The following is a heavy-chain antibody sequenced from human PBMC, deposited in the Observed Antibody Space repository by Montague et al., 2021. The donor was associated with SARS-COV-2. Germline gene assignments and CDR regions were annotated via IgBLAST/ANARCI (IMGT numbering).Heavy chain of an antibody. V-gene: IGHV4-59*01. CDR1: GGSISSYY. D-gene: IGHD6-19*01. CDR3: ARGSGWMGNAFDI. CDR2: IYYSGGT. Sequence: SETLSLTCTVSGGSISSYYWSWIRQPPGKGLEWIGYIYYSGGTNYNPSLKSRVTISVDTSKNQFSLKLSSVTAADTAVYYCARGSGWMGNAFDIWGQGTMVTGSS. J-gene: IGHJ3*02.